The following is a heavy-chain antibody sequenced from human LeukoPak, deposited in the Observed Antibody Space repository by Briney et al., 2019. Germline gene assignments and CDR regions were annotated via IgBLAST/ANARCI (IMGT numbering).Heavy chain of an antibody. J-gene: IGHJ4*02. Sequence: GGSLRLSCAASGFSFRNYWMGWVRQAPGKGLEWVANTKPDGSAENYADSVRGRFSTSRDNANNLLYLQMNSLRAEDTPVYYCARDGGLHTNFDYWGQGTLVTVSS. CDR1: GFSFRNYW. CDR2: TKPDGSAE. CDR3: ARDGGLHTNFDY. V-gene: IGHV3-7*01. D-gene: IGHD2-15*01.